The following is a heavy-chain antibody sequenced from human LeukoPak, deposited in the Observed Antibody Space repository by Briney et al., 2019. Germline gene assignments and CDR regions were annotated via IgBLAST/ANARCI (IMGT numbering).Heavy chain of an antibody. CDR1: GFTFDDYG. Sequence: GGSLRLSCAASGFTFDDYGMSWVRQAPGKGLEWVSGISGSGGSTYYADSVKGRFTISRDNSKNTPYLQMNSLIAEDTAVYYCAKDVNYYDSSGYSIFQHWGQGTLVTVSS. CDR3: AKDVNYYDSSGYSIFQH. D-gene: IGHD3-22*01. V-gene: IGHV3-23*01. J-gene: IGHJ1*01. CDR2: ISGSGGST.